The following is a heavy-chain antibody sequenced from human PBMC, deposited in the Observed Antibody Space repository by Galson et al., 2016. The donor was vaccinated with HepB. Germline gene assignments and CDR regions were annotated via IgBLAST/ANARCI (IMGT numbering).Heavy chain of an antibody. Sequence: SETLSLTCDVFGESSNGDYRSWIRHPPGKGLEWIGEIKNSGVTDYNPSLKSRVTISRDASKNQFSLKLRSVTAADTAVYYCAAGIAVAVAFDYWGQGTLVTVSS. D-gene: IGHD6-19*01. CDR2: IKNSGVT. CDR1: GESSNGDY. J-gene: IGHJ4*02. CDR3: AAGIAVAVAFDY. V-gene: IGHV4-34*01.